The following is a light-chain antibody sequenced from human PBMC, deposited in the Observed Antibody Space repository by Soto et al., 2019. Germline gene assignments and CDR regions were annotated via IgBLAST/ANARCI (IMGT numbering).Light chain of an antibody. CDR1: SSNIGSNT. V-gene: IGLV1-44*01. Sequence: QSVLTQPPSASGTPAQRVTISCSGSSSNIGSNTVNWYQQLPGTAPKLLIHANNQRPSGVPDRFSGSKSGTSASLAISWLQSEEADYYCAAWDDSLNGYVFGTGTKVTVL. CDR3: AAWDDSLNGYV. CDR2: ANN. J-gene: IGLJ1*01.